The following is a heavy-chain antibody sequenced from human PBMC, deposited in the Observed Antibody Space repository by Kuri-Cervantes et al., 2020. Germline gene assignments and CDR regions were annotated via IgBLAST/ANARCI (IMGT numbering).Heavy chain of an antibody. CDR2: TSAYSGKT. J-gene: IGHJ6*03. V-gene: IGHV1-18*01. CDR1: GYTFNNYG. Sequence: ASVKVSCKASGYTFNNYGVTWVRQAPGQGLEWMGWTSAYSGKTNYAQKLQDRVTMTTDTSTSTAYMELRSLRSDDTAVYYCARCQGDSSSWYMMYYYYYYMDVWGKGTTVTVSS. D-gene: IGHD6-13*01. CDR3: ARCQGDSSSWYMMYYYYYYMDV.